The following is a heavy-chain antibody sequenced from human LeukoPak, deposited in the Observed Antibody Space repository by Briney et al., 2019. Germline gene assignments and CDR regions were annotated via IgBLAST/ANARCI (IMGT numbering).Heavy chain of an antibody. CDR1: GFTFSSYE. CDR3: ATDYGDPYAFDI. D-gene: IGHD4-17*01. Sequence: PGGSLRLSCATSGFTFSSYEMNWVRQAPGKGLEWVSVIYSGGSTYYADSVKGRFTISRDNSKNTLYLQMNSLRAEDTAVYYCATDYGDPYAFDIWGQGTMVTVSS. V-gene: IGHV3-66*01. J-gene: IGHJ3*02. CDR2: IYSGGST.